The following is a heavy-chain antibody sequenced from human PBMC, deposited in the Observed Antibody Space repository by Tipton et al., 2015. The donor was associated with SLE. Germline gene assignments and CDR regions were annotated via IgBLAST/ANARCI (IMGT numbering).Heavy chain of an antibody. Sequence: TLSLTCAVYGGSISSHYWSWIRQPPGKGLEWIGYIYYSGSTNYNPSLKSRVTISVDTSKNQFSLKLSSVTAADTAVYYCARFHFTYYYGSGHAFDIWGQGTMVTVSS. CDR2: IYYSGST. D-gene: IGHD3-10*01. CDR1: GGSISSHY. J-gene: IGHJ3*02. CDR3: ARFHFTYYYGSGHAFDI. V-gene: IGHV4-59*11.